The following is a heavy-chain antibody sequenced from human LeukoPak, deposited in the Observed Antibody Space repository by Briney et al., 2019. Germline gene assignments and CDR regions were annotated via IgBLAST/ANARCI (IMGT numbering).Heavy chain of an antibody. Sequence: GGSLRLSCVGSGFTSIAYALTWARQAPGKGLEWVSGISGGGVTTYYADSVKGRFTISRDNSKNTLYLQMNSLRADDTAIYYCAKGSGSIAVDNLCVYWGQGTLVTVSS. V-gene: IGHV3-23*01. J-gene: IGHJ4*02. CDR2: ISGGGVTT. CDR1: GFTSIAYA. CDR3: AKGSGSIAVDNLCVY. D-gene: IGHD6-19*01.